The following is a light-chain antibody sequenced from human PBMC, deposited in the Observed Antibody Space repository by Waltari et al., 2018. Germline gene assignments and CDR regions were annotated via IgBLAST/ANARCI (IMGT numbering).Light chain of an antibody. CDR2: GKA. CDR3: HSRKDRDNQVV. Sequence: SSELTPGPEVSVALGQTVTITCQGDSLRTSYASWYQVKPGQAPALLLLGKAKRPSGCPDRLSCDSSGTTSSLTITGAHAEDEAAYYCHSRKDRDNQVVFGGGTKLTVL. CDR1: SLRTSY. J-gene: IGLJ3*02. V-gene: IGLV3-19*01.